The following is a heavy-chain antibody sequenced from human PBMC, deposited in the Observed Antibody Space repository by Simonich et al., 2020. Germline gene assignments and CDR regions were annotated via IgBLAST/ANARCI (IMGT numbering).Heavy chain of an antibody. CDR2: ISAYNVNT. CDR1: GYTFTSYG. CDR3: ARASRGTWWYYYFDY. D-gene: IGHD2-15*01. J-gene: IGHJ4*02. V-gene: IGHV1-18*01. Sequence: QVQLVQSGAEVKKHGSSVKVSCKASGYTFTSYGISWLRQAPGQGLEWMGWISAYNVNTNYAQKLQCRVTMTTYTSTSTAYMELRSLRSDDTAVYYCARASRGTWWYYYFDYWGQGTLVTVSS.